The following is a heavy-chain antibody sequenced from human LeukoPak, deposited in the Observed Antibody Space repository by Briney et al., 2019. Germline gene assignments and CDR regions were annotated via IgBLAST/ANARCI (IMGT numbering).Heavy chain of an antibody. D-gene: IGHD6-13*01. V-gene: IGHV1-18*01. CDR2: ISAYNGNT. J-gene: IGHJ5*02. CDR3: ARESYSSSSAGWFDP. CDR1: GYTFTSYD. Sequence: ASVKVSCKASGYTFTSYDINWVRQATGQGLEWMGWISAYNGNTNYAQKLQGRVTMTTDTSTSTAYMVLKSLRSDDTAVYYCARESYSSSSAGWFDPWGQGTLVTVSS.